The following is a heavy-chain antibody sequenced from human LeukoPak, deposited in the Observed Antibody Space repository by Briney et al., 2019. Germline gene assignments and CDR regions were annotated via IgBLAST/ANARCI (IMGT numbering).Heavy chain of an antibody. V-gene: IGHV3-15*01. Sequence: PGGSLGLSCAASGFTFNNAWMSWVRQAPGKGLEWVGRIKSKTDGGTTDYAAPVKGRFTISRDDSKNTFYLQMYSLKTEDTAVYYCATDRICSGGTCYDSRLDYWGQGTLVTVSS. J-gene: IGHJ4*02. CDR2: IKSKTDGGTT. CDR1: GFTFNNAW. CDR3: ATDRICSGGTCYDSRLDY. D-gene: IGHD2-15*01.